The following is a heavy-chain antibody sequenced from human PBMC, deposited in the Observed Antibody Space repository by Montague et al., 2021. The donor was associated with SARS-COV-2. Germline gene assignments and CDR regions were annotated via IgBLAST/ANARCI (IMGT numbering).Heavy chain of an antibody. CDR3: ARASITMVRGVTRWYFDL. J-gene: IGHJ2*01. D-gene: IGHD3-10*01. Sequence: SETLSLTCTVSGGSISSYYWSWIRQPPGKGLEWIGYIYYSGSTNYKPSLKSRVTISVDTSKDQFSLKLSSVTAADTAVYYCARASITMVRGVTRWYFDLWGRGTLVTVSS. V-gene: IGHV4-59*13. CDR2: IYYSGST. CDR1: GGSISSYY.